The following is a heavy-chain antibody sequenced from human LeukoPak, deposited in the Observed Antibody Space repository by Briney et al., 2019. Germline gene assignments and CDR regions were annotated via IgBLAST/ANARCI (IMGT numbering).Heavy chain of an antibody. J-gene: IGHJ5*02. V-gene: IGHV3-7*05. Sequence: GGSLRLSCAASGFTFSNYWMIWVRQAPGKGLEWVGNIKQDGSEKRYADSVRGRFTISRDNAQTSLYLQMNSLRAEDTAVYCCARASNPWLQLTWGQGTLVTVSS. CDR1: GFTFSNYW. CDR3: ARASNPWLQLT. D-gene: IGHD5-24*01. CDR2: IKQDGSEK.